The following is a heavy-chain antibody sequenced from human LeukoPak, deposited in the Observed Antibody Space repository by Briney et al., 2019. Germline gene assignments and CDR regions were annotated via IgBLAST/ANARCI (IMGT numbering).Heavy chain of an antibody. CDR3: ARDHRVDTAMVTEGGYYYYGMDV. V-gene: IGHV3-30*02. Sequence: PGGSLRLSCAASGFTFSSYGMHWVRQAPGKGLEWVAFIRYDGNNKYYTDSVKGRFTISRDNSKNTLYLQMNSLRAEDTAVYYCARDHRVDTAMVTEGGYYYYGMDVWGQGTTVTVSS. D-gene: IGHD5-18*01. CDR1: GFTFSSYG. J-gene: IGHJ6*02. CDR2: IRYDGNNK.